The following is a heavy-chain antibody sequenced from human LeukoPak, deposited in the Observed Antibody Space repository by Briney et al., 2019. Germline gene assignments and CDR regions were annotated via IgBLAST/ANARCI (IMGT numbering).Heavy chain of an antibody. CDR3: ARGAMPGYAFDI. J-gene: IGHJ3*02. CDR2: IYTSGST. Sequence: SETLSLTCTVSGGSISSYYWSWIRQPAGKGLEWIGRIYTSGSTNYNPSLKSRVTISVDTSKNQFSLKLSSVTAADTAVHYCARGAMPGYAFDIWGQGTMVTVSS. D-gene: IGHD2-2*01. V-gene: IGHV4-4*07. CDR1: GGSISSYY.